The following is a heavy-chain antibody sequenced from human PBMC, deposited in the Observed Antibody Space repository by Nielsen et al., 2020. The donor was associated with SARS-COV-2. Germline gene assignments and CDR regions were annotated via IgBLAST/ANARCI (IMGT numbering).Heavy chain of an antibody. CDR3: ARGNLVVVPSPILGLGPFFYYFCLDV. J-gene: IGHJ6*03. V-gene: IGHV4-4*02. D-gene: IGHD2-2*01. CDR2: VSHSGNT. CDR1: GGSVNNNDW. Sequence: SETLSLTCTVSGGSVNNNDWWTWVRQSPGKGLEWIGEVSHSGNTIYSPSLKSRVTFSMDKSKSQFSLRLTSVSAADTAVYFCARGNLVVVPSPILGLGPFFYYFCLDVWGKGTTVIVSS.